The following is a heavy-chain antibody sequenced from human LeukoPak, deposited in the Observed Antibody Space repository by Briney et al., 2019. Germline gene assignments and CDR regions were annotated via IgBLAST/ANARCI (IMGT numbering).Heavy chain of an antibody. J-gene: IGHJ4*02. D-gene: IGHD6-19*01. CDR3: ARVRVADFYYFDY. CDR2: IYSGGST. V-gene: IGHV3-53*01. CDR1: GFTFSSYA. Sequence: TGGSLRLSCAASGFTFSSYAMSWVRQAPGKGLEWVSVIYSGGSTYYADSVKGRFTISRDNSKNTLYLQMNSLRAEDTAVYYCARVRVADFYYFDYWGQGTLVTVSS.